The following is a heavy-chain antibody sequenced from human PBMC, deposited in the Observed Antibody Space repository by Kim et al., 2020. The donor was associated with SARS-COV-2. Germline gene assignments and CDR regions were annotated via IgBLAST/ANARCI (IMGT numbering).Heavy chain of an antibody. V-gene: IGHV3-21*01. J-gene: IGHJ6*01. D-gene: IGHD6-13*01. CDR3: ARDDSSSWYGLKGGMDV. Sequence: VGFLTLSCASAGFTFSRCSPNCVREALGNGRDVVSSMLLLSSSLYSASSFTCLFTISRDNAKNSLYLQMNSLRAEDTAVYYCARDDSSSWYGLKGGMDV. CDR2: MLLLSSSL. CDR1: GFTFSRCS.